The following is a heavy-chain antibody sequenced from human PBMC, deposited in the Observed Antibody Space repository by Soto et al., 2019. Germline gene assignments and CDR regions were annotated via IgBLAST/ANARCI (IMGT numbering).Heavy chain of an antibody. J-gene: IGHJ4*02. D-gene: IGHD6-13*01. CDR2: MSYDGTKE. Sequence: LRLSCAASGFTLTTYSMHWVRQAPGKGLEWVAAMSYDGTKEYYADSVKGRFTISRDSSRNTLFLQLNSLRAEDTAVYYCAKEFGSTWIDHWGEGTLVTVSS. V-gene: IGHV3-30*18. CDR3: AKEFGSTWIDH. CDR1: GFTLTTYS.